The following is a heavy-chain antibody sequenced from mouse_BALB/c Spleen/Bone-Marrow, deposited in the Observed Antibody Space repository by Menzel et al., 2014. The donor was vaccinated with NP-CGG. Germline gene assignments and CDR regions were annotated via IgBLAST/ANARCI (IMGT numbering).Heavy chain of an antibody. CDR2: VSYSGSS. CDR1: GYSIXSDYA. D-gene: IGHD2-4*01. Sequence: EVQLQQSGPGLVKPSQSLSLTCTVTGYSIXSDYAWNWIRQFPGNKLEWMGYVSYSGSSNYNPSLKSRISITRDTSKNQFFLQLNSVTTEDTATYYCARFTYDYDAGGFDYWGQGTTLTVSS. CDR3: ARFTYDYDAGGFDY. J-gene: IGHJ2*01. V-gene: IGHV3-2*02.